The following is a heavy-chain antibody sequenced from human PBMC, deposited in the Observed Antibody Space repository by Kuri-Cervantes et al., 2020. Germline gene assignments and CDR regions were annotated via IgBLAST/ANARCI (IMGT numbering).Heavy chain of an antibody. CDR1: GYTFTGYY. V-gene: IGHV1-8*02. J-gene: IGHJ6*03. CDR2: MNPNSGNT. CDR3: ARGTCSSTSCYLSLGDYYMDV. Sequence: ASVKVSCKASGYTFTGYYMHWVRQATGQGLEGMGWMNPNSGNTGYAQKFQGRLTMTRNTSISTAYMELSGLRSEDTAVYYCARGTCSSTSCYLSLGDYYMDVWGKGTTVTVSS. D-gene: IGHD2-2*01.